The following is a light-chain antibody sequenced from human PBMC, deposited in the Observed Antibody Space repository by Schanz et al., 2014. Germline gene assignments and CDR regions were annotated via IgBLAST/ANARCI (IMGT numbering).Light chain of an antibody. CDR1: QSVSNNY. V-gene: IGKV3-20*01. CDR3: HHYSMSPL. J-gene: IGKJ1*01. CDR2: DAS. Sequence: EIVLTQSPGTLSLSPGERATLSCRASQSVSNNYFAWYQQKPGQAPRLLIYDASTRATGIPDRFSGSGSGTDFSLTITRLAPEDVAVYYCHHYSMSPLFGQGTKVEIK.